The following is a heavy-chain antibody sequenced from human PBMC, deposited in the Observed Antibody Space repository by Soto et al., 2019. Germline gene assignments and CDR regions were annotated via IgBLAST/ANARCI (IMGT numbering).Heavy chain of an antibody. CDR1: GGTFSTYA. CDR3: ASGIQLWLRRINTGYSG. D-gene: IGHD5-18*01. V-gene: IGHV1-69*12. CDR2: IIPMFGTA. Sequence: QVQLVQSGAEVKKPESSVKVSCKAPGGTFSTYAISWVRQAPGQGLEWMGGIIPMFGTANYAQRFQDRVTITAYESTNTGYMELSSLRSEDTAVYFCASGIQLWLRRINTGYSGWGQGTLVTVSS. J-gene: IGHJ4*02.